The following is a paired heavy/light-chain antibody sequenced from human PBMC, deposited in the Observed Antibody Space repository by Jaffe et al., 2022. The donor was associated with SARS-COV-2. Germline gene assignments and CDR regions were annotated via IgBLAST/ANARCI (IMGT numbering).Light chain of an antibody. J-gene: IGKJ1*01. CDR3: QQRSNWPRT. Sequence: EIVLTQSPATLSLSPGDSATLSCRASQSVTTYLAWYQQKRGQAPRLLIYDASNRATGIPARFSGSGSGTDFTLTISSLEPEDFAVYYCQQRSNWPRTFGQGTKVEIK. V-gene: IGKV3-11*01. CDR1: QSVTTY. CDR2: DAS.
Heavy chain of an antibody. CDR2: IPAGGIPT. Sequence: QLLESGGGLVQPGGSLRLSCAASGFTFSSSAMSWVRQAPGKGLEWISAIPAGGIPTYYADSVKGRFTISRDNSKNTLYLQMNSLRAEDTAVYYCAKGPSSWDSWGQGTLVTVSS. J-gene: IGHJ5*02. CDR1: GFTFSSSA. CDR3: AKGPSSWDS. V-gene: IGHV3-23*01. D-gene: IGHD1-26*01.